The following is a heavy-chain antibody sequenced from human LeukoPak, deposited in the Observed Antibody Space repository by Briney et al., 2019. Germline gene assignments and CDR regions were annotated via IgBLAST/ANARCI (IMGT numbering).Heavy chain of an antibody. CDR2: ISGSGSYT. Sequence: PGGSLRLSCAASGFTFSSYSMSWVRQAPGKGLEWVSSISGSGSYTYYADSVKGRFTISRDNAKNSLYLQMNSLRAEDTAVYYCATDGSVGRIAVARTLDDYGHGTLVTVS. CDR3: ATDGSVGRIAVARTLDD. CDR1: GFTFSSYS. J-gene: IGHJ4*01. D-gene: IGHD6-19*01. V-gene: IGHV3-21*01.